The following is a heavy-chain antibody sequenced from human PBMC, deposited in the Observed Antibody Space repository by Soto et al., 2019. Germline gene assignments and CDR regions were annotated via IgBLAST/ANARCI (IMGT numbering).Heavy chain of an antibody. D-gene: IGHD3-3*01. J-gene: IGHJ5*02. CDR2: ISYDGSNK. CDR3: ARDRIFEGITWSDP. CDR1: GFTFSSYG. V-gene: IGHV3-30*03. Sequence: GGSLRLSCAASGFTFSSYGMHWVRQAPGKGLEWVAVISYDGSNKYYADSVKGRFTISRDNSKNTLYLQMNSLRAEDTAVYYCARDRIFEGITWSDPWGQGTLVTVSS.